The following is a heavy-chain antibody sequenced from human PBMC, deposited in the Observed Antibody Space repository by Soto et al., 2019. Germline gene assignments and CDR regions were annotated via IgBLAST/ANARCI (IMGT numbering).Heavy chain of an antibody. CDR2: ISYDGSNK. J-gene: IGHJ3*02. Sequence: LRLSCAASGFTFSSYGMHWVRQAPGKGLEWVAVISYDGSNKYYADSVKGRFTISRDNSKNTLYLQMNSLRAEDTAVYYCAKSRDSSGYYYPFDIWGQGTMVTVSS. V-gene: IGHV3-30*18. CDR1: GFTFSSYG. D-gene: IGHD3-22*01. CDR3: AKSRDSSGYYYPFDI.